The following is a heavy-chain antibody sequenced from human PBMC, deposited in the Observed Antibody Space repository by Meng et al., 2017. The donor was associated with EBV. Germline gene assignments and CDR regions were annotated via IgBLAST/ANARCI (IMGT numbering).Heavy chain of an antibody. CDR2: VETKTSKYAT. V-gene: IGHV3-73*01. Sequence: EVHLVGLGGGLDQPGGSLKLSCGASGFIFRDSAMHWVRQASGKGLEWVGRVETKTSKYATAYAASVKGRFSVSRDDSKNMVFLEMNSLKTEDTARYYCWGDLNYGSYWGQGTLVTVSS. D-gene: IGHD3-16*01. CDR1: GFIFRDSA. CDR3: WGDLNYGSY. J-gene: IGHJ4*02.